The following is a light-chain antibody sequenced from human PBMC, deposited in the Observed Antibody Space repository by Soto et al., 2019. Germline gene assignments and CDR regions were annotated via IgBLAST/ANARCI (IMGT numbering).Light chain of an antibody. CDR2: VAS. J-gene: IGKJ3*01. Sequence: DIQLTQSPSSVSASVGDRVTITCRASQDIGTWLAWYQQKPGKAPKLLIYVASNLQSAVPSRFSGAGSGTDFNLTITSLQPEDLAIYHCQQADSFPFTFGPGTKVDLK. V-gene: IGKV1-12*01. CDR3: QQADSFPFT. CDR1: QDIGTW.